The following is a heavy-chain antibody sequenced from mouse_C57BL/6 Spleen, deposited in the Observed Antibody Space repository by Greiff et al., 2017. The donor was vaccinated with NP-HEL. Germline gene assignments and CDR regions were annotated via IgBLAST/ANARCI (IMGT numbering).Heavy chain of an antibody. D-gene: IGHD1-1*01. CDR2: ISGGGGNT. CDR3: ARHGDYYGSSWYFDV. CDR1: GFTFSSYT. J-gene: IGHJ1*03. V-gene: IGHV5-9*01. Sequence: EVKLVESGGGLVKPGGSLKLSCAASGFTFSSYTMSWVRQTPEKRLEWVATISGGGGNTYYPDSVKGRFTISRDNAKNTLYLQMSSLRSEDTALYYCARHGDYYGSSWYFDVWGTGTTVTVSS.